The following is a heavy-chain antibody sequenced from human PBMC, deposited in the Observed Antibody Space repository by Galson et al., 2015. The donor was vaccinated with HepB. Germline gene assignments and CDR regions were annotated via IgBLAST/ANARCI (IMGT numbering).Heavy chain of an antibody. Sequence: SVKVSCKASGYTFTSYYMHWVRQAPGQGLEWMGIINPSGGSTSYAQKFQGRVTMTRDTSTSTVYTELSSLRSEDTAVYYCARVRRMTTVTGEFDYWGQGTLVTVSS. CDR1: GYTFTSYY. J-gene: IGHJ4*02. CDR3: ARVRRMTTVTGEFDY. V-gene: IGHV1-46*01. CDR2: INPSGGST. D-gene: IGHD4-17*01.